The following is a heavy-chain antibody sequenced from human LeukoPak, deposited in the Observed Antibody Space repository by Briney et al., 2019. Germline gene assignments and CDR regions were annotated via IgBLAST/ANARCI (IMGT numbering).Heavy chain of an antibody. Sequence: SETLSLTCTVSGGSISTSSYYWGWIRQPPGKGLEWIGSIYHSGSTYYNPSLKSRVTISVDTSKNQFSLKLSSVTAADTAVYYCARGNWNDVVGYYFDYWGQGTLVTVSS. J-gene: IGHJ4*02. V-gene: IGHV4-39*07. CDR2: IYHSGST. CDR1: GGSISTSSYY. D-gene: IGHD1-1*01. CDR3: ARGNWNDVVGYYFDY.